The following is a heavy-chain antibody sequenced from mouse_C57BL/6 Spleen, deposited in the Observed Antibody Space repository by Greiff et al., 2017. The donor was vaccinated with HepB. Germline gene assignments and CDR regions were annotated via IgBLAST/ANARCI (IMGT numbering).Heavy chain of an antibody. J-gene: IGHJ4*01. CDR1: GYTFTSYW. V-gene: IGHV1-72*01. Sequence: QVQLQQPGAELVKPGASVKLSCKASGYTFTSYWMHWVKQRPGRGLEWIGRIDPNSGGTKYNEKFKSKATLTVDKPSSTAYMHLSSLTSEDSAVYYCAREGWLLRGGGYYAMDYWGQGTSVTVSS. D-gene: IGHD2-3*01. CDR2: IDPNSGGT. CDR3: AREGWLLRGGGYYAMDY.